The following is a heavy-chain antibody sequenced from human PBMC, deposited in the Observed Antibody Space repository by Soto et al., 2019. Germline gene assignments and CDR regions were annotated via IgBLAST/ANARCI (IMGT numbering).Heavy chain of an antibody. CDR2: MTSDGSSK. V-gene: IGHV3-30-3*01. D-gene: IGHD3-9*01. J-gene: IGHJ5*02. CDR3: ARDRVIRYTGYELDL. Sequence: QMHLLESGGGVVQPGKALRLSCAASGFAFNSHSMHWVRQSPGKGLEWLALMTSDGSSKFYAASVKGRCTISRDNSKNTLYLEMPSLRSEDTAVYYCARDRVIRYTGYELDLWGQGTLVTVSS. CDR1: GFAFNSHS.